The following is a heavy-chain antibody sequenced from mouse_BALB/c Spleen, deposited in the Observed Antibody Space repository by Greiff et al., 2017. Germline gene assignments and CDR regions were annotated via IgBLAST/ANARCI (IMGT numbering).Heavy chain of an antibody. J-gene: IGHJ1*01. V-gene: IGHV5-9-4*01. Sequence: EVKLMESGGGLVKPGGSLKLSCAASGFTFSSYAMSWVRQSPEKRLEWVAEISSGGSYTYYPATVTGRFTISRDNATNTLYLEMSSLRSEDTAMYYCARDQRYYGSSDWYFDVWGAGTTVTVSS. D-gene: IGHD1-1*01. CDR2: ISSGGSYT. CDR1: GFTFSSYA. CDR3: ARDQRYYGSSDWYFDV.